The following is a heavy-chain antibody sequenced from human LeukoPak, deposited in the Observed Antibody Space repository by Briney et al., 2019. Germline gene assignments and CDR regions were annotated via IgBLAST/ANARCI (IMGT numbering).Heavy chain of an antibody. D-gene: IGHD3-22*01. CDR1: GYTFTSYG. Sequence: GASVKVSCKASGYTFTSYGISWVRQAPGQGLEWMGWISAYNGNTNYAQKLQGRVTMTTDTSTSTVYMELSSLRSEDTAVYYCARDGRWGYYYDSSGYYSYYFDYWGQGTLVTVSS. J-gene: IGHJ4*02. CDR2: ISAYNGNT. CDR3: ARDGRWGYYYDSSGYYSYYFDY. V-gene: IGHV1-18*01.